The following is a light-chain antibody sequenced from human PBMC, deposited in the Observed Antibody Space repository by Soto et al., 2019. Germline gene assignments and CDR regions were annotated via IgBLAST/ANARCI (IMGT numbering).Light chain of an antibody. CDR3: QQYDKLLT. Sequence: DIQITQSPSSLSASVGDRVSITCPASQAISNYLNWYQQKPGKAPKLLIYDASNLETGVPSRFSGSGSGTDFTFTISSLQPEDIATYYCQQYDKLLTFGGGTKVEIK. V-gene: IGKV1-33*01. J-gene: IGKJ4*01. CDR1: QAISNY. CDR2: DAS.